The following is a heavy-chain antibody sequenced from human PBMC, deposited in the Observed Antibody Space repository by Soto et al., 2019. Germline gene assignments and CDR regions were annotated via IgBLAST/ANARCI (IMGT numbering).Heavy chain of an antibody. J-gene: IGHJ4*02. D-gene: IGHD3-22*01. V-gene: IGHV1-18*01. CDR3: ARVDDSSGSPLLDY. CDR2: ISAYNGNT. Sequence: GASVKVSCKASGYTFTSYGISWVRQAPGQGLEWMGWISAYNGNTNYAQKLQGRVTMTTDTSTSTAYMELRSLRSDDTAVYYCARVDDSSGSPLLDYWGQGTLVTFSS. CDR1: GYTFTSYG.